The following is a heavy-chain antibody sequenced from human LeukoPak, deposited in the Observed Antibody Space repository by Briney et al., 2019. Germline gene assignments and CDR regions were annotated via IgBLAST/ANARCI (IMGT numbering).Heavy chain of an antibody. CDR2: INHSGST. J-gene: IGHJ4*02. CDR3: AREWYSYGYEY. V-gene: IGHV4-34*01. D-gene: IGHD5-18*01. Sequence: PSETLSLTCAVYGGSFSGYYWSWIRQPPGKGLEWIGEINHSGSTNYNPSLKSRVPISVDTSKNQFSLKLSSVTAADTAVYYCAREWYSYGYEYWGQGTLVTVSS. CDR1: GGSFSGYY.